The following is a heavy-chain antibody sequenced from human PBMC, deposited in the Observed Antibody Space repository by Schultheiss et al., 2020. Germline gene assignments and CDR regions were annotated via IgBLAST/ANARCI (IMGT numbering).Heavy chain of an antibody. D-gene: IGHD5-24*01. V-gene: IGHV4-30-4*01. J-gene: IGHJ3*02. CDR2: IYYSGST. CDR3: ARGEMPHAFDI. Sequence: SETLSLTCTVSGGSISSGDYYWSWIRQPPGKGLEWIGYIYYSGSTYYNPSLKSRVTISVDTSKNQFSLKLSSVTAADTAVYYCARGEMPHAFDIWGQGTMVTVSS. CDR1: GGSISSGDYY.